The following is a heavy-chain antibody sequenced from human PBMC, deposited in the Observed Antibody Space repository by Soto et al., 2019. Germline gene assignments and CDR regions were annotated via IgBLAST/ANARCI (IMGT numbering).Heavy chain of an antibody. CDR2: INEDESNT. D-gene: IGHD3-3*01. CDR1: GFTFSNYW. V-gene: IGHV3-74*01. J-gene: IGHJ4*02. Sequence: GGSLRLSCATSGFTFSNYWMHWVRQAPGKGPVWVSRINEDESNTNYADSVKGRFTISRDNAKNTLYLQMNSLRAEDTAVYYCARGLFLDYWGQGTRVTVSS. CDR3: ARGLFLDY.